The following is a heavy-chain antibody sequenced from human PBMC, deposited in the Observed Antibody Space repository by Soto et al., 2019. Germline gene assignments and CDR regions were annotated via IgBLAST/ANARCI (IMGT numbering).Heavy chain of an antibody. J-gene: IGHJ6*02. Sequence: ASVKVSCKASGYTFTSYGISWVRQAPGQGLEWMGWISAYNGNTNYAQKLQGRVTMTTDTSTSTAYMELRSLRSDDTAVYYCARDRGVGARVGGYYYYYGMDVWGQGTTVTVSS. D-gene: IGHD1-26*01. V-gene: IGHV1-18*01. CDR1: GYTFTSYG. CDR2: ISAYNGNT. CDR3: ARDRGVGARVGGYYYYYGMDV.